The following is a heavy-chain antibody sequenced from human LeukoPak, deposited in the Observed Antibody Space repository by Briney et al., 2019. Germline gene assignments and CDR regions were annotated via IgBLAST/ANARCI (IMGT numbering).Heavy chain of an antibody. CDR3: AKGYCSSTSCRYYFDY. J-gene: IGHJ4*02. CDR2: ISGSGTST. V-gene: IGHV3-23*01. Sequence: PGGSLRLSCAASGFTFSSYAMSWVRQAPGKGLEWVPTISGSGTSTYYADSVKGRFTISRDSSKNTLYLQMTSLRAEDTSVYYCAKGYCSSTSCRYYFDYWGQGTLVTVSS. D-gene: IGHD2-2*01. CDR1: GFTFSSYA.